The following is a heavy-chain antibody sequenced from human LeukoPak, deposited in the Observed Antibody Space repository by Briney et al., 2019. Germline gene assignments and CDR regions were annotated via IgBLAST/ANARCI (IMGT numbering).Heavy chain of an antibody. CDR2: IYYSGRT. J-gene: IGHJ4*02. V-gene: IGHV4-59*01. Sequence: KSSETLSLTCTVSVGSICSLYWSWIPQSPGKGVEWIGYIYYSGRTNYSPSHKSRVTISVDTSNDQCSLKLSSVTAADTAVYYCARAFGTRTYCCGDCYPPYYFDYWGQGTLVTVSS. CDR1: VGSICSLY. CDR3: ARAFGTRTYCCGDCYPPYYFDY. D-gene: IGHD2-21*02.